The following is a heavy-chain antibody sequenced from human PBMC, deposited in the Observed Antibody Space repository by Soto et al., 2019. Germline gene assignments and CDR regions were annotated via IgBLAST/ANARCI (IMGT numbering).Heavy chain of an antibody. V-gene: IGHV4-59*08. D-gene: IGHD4-17*01. CDR2: VYYTGDT. CDR1: SGPDRSHN. Sequence: QVQLQQSGPRLMKPSETLSLTCTVSSGPDRSHNWGWIRQPPGRGLEWIGYVYYTGDTAYNPSLRSRGAFSSDTSTNDISLSLSVVTAADGAVYYCVRQGIDYLHGLVDVGGQGTTVSVSS. J-gene: IGHJ6*02. CDR3: VRQGIDYLHGLVDV.